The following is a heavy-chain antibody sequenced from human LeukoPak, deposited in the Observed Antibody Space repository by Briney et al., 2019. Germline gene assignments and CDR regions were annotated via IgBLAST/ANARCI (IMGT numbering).Heavy chain of an antibody. J-gene: IGHJ4*02. CDR2: IYPGDSET. CDR1: GYSFSNYW. V-gene: IGHV5-51*01. CDR3: AGVAYGSGSYDFRAEYHFDF. D-gene: IGHD3-10*01. Sequence: LGESLKIPCKGSGYSFSNYWIGWVRQMPGKDLEWMGIIYPGDSETRYSPSFLGQVTISADKSINTAYLQWSSLKASDTAIYYCAGVAYGSGSYDFRAEYHFDFWGQGTLVTVSS.